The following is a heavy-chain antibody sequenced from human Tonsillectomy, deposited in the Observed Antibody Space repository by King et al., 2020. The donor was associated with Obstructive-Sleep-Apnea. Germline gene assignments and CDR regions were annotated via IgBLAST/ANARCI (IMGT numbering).Heavy chain of an antibody. CDR1: GGSISSGDYY. Sequence: VQLQESGPGLVKPSQTLSLICTVSGGSISSGDYYWSWIRQPPGKGLDWIGYIYYSGSTYYNPSLKSRVTISVDTSENQFSLKLSSVTAADTAVYYCAGVKYSCYDFCRGFDPWGQGTLVTVSS. J-gene: IGHJ5*02. CDR2: IYYSGST. D-gene: IGHD5-12*01. CDR3: AGVKYSCYDFCRGFDP. V-gene: IGHV4-30-4*01.